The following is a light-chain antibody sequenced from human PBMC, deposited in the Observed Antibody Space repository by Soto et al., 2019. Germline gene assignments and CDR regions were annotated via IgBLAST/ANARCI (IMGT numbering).Light chain of an antibody. CDR2: QAS. CDR3: KQYKRYWT. V-gene: IGKV1-5*03. Sequence: DIQVTQSPSTLSASIGDRVTITCRASQSISTRLAWFQQKPGRAPKLLIYQASSLESGVPSRFSGSGSGTQFSLTISRLQAEAFATYYCKQYKRYWTFGQGTKVEIK. CDR1: QSISTR. J-gene: IGKJ1*01.